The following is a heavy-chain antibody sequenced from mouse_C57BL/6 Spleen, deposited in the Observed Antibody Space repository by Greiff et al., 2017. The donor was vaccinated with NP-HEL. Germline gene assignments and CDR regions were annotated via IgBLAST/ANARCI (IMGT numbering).Heavy chain of an antibody. CDR3: ARHTTVVPFAY. D-gene: IGHD1-1*01. V-gene: IGHV5-6*02. Sequence: EVMLVESGGDLVKPGGSLKLSCAASGFTFSSYGMSWVRQTPDKRLEWVATISSGGSYTYYPDSVKGRFTISRDNAKNTLYLQMSSLKSEDTAMYYCARHTTVVPFAYWGQGTLVTVSA. CDR1: GFTFSSYG. J-gene: IGHJ3*01. CDR2: ISSGGSYT.